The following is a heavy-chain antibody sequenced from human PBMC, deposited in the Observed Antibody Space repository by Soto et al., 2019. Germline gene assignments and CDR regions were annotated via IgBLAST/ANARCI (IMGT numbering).Heavy chain of an antibody. Sequence: QVQLVQSGAEVKKPGSSVKVSCKASGGTFSSYAISWVRQAPGQGLEWMGGIIPIFGTANYAQKFQGRVTITADKSTRTAYLELSSMRSEDTAVYYCARYLVDTAMAFFDYWGQGTLVTVSS. V-gene: IGHV1-69*06. D-gene: IGHD5-18*01. CDR3: ARYLVDTAMAFFDY. J-gene: IGHJ4*02. CDR1: GGTFSSYA. CDR2: IIPIFGTA.